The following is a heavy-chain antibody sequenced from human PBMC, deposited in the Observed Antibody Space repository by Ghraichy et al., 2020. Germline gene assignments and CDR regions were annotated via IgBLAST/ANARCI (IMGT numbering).Heavy chain of an antibody. D-gene: IGHD2-8*02. J-gene: IGHJ4*01. CDR3: AKEFCTAVRCYGFADY. Sequence: SCTASGFSFSTYAMSWVRQAPGKELEWVSSIRGSGGNTYYADSFKGRFTITRNNSENTRHVQMNSLRAEDTAVYYCAKEFCTAVRCYGFADYWGQGTLVTVSS. CDR2: IRGSGGNT. V-gene: IGHV3-23*01. CDR1: GFSFSTYA.